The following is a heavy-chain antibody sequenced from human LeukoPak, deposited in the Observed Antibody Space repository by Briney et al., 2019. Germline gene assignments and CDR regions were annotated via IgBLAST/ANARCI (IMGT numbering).Heavy chain of an antibody. Sequence: GGSLRLSCAASGFIFSRYEMNWVRLTPGKGLQWVSYISSSGSTQYYADSVKGRFSISRDDAKNSLYLQIDSLRVEDTAVYYCARVGQQQHYLDFWGRGTLVTVSS. CDR2: ISSSGSTQ. J-gene: IGHJ4*02. D-gene: IGHD6-13*01. CDR3: ARVGQQQHYLDF. CDR1: GFIFSRYE. V-gene: IGHV3-48*03.